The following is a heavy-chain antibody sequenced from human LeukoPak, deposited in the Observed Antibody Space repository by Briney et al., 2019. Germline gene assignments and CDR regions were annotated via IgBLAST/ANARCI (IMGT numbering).Heavy chain of an antibody. J-gene: IGHJ5*02. CDR1: GFTFTSYG. CDR3: ARDHYRGAAVFYHPYPKTNWFDP. D-gene: IGHD6-13*01. V-gene: IGHV1-18*01. CDR2: ISAYNGNA. Sequence: GGSLRLSCAVSGFTFTSYGISWVRQAPGQGLEWMGWISAYNGNANYAQKLQGRVTMTTDTSTSTAYMELRSLRSDDTAVYYCARDHYRGAAVFYHPYPKTNWFDPWGQGTLVTVSS.